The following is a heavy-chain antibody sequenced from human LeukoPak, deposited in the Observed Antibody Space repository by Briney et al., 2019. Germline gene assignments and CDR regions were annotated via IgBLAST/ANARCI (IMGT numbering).Heavy chain of an antibody. CDR3: AKEGYDYVWGSYRKYQFDY. CDR2: ISGSGGSTYYADSVKST. CDR1: GFTFSSYA. J-gene: IGHJ4*02. V-gene: IGHV3-23*01. Sequence: GGSLRLSCAASGFTFSSYAMSWVRQPPGKGLEWVSAISGSGGSTYYADSVKSTYYADSVKGRFTISRDNSKNTLNLQLNSLRAEDTAVYYCAKEGYDYVWGSYRKYQFDYWGQGTLVTVSS. D-gene: IGHD3-16*02.